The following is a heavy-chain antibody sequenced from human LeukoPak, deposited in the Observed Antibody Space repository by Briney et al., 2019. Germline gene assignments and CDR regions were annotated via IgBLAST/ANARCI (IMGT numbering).Heavy chain of an antibody. V-gene: IGHV3-48*01. Sequence: QPGGSLRLSCAASGFTFSSYSMNWVRQAPGKGLEWVSYISSSSSTIYYADSVKGRFTISRDNAKNSLYLQMNSLRAEDTAVYYCARENYNYDFWSGYYRQLSRGPMYVRGKGTTVTVSS. CDR1: GFTFSSYS. D-gene: IGHD3-3*01. CDR3: ARENYNYDFWSGYYRQLSRGPMYV. J-gene: IGHJ6*03. CDR2: ISSSSSTI.